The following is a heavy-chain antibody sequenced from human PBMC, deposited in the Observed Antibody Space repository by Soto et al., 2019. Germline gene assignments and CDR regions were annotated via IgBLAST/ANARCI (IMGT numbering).Heavy chain of an antibody. D-gene: IGHD5-18*01. J-gene: IGHJ6*02. CDR2: IVVGSGNT. CDR3: ARQGVTAMAPSANGMDV. Sequence: SVKVSCKASGFTFTSSAMQWVRQARGQRLEWIGWIVVGSGNTNYAQKFQERVTISADKSITTAYLQWSSLKASDTAMYYCARQGVTAMAPSANGMDVWGQGTTVTVSS. V-gene: IGHV1-58*02. CDR1: GFTFTSSA.